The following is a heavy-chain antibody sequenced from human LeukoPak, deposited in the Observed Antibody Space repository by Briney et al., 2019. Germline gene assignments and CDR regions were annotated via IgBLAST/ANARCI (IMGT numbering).Heavy chain of an antibody. V-gene: IGHV3-23*01. Sequence: VGSLRLSCAASGCIFSIYVMSWIRQAPGKGMAWISAVSGSGGSTYSADSVKGRFTISRDNSKNMVYLQTSSLRAEDTAVYYCARAGSWSSRPYFDYWGQGILVSVSS. CDR2: VSGSGGST. J-gene: IGHJ4*02. D-gene: IGHD1-26*01. CDR3: ARAGSWSSRPYFDY. CDR1: GCIFSIYV.